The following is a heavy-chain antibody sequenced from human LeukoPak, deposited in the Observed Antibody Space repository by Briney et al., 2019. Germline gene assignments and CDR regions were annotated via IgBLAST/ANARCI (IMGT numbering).Heavy chain of an antibody. CDR1: GGSFSGYY. J-gene: IGHJ4*02. CDR2: INHSGST. CDR3: ARGRYGAYDY. D-gene: IGHD1-1*01. V-gene: IGHV4-34*01. Sequence: PSETLSLTCAVYGGSFSGYYRSWIRQPPGKGLEWIGEINHSGSTNYNPSLKSRVTISVDTSKNQFSLKLSSVTAADTAVYYCARGRYGAYDYWGQGTLVTVSS.